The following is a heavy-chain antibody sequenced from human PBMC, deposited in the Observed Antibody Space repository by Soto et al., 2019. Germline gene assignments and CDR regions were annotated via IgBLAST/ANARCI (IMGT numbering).Heavy chain of an antibody. CDR2: MYNTGST. D-gene: IGHD2-21*02. J-gene: IGHJ6*02. V-gene: IGHV4-59*01. Sequence: QVRLQESGPGLVKPSETLSLTCTISSGSISSYYWSWIRQPPGKGLEWIGYMYNTGSTIYNPSLKVRITLSVDTSKNQFSLKLNSVTAADTAVYYCARDLWGYCGADCYPLDVWGQGTTVTVSS. CDR1: SGSISSYY. CDR3: ARDLWGYCGADCYPLDV.